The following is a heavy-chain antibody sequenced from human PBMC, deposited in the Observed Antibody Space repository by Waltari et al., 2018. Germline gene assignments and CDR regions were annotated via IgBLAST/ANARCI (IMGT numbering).Heavy chain of an antibody. CDR1: GYTFTDYY. Sequence: QVQLVQSGAEVKKPGASVKVSCKAYGYTFTDYYRHWVRQAPGQGLEWMGWINPNSGGTLYAQKFQCRVTITRDTSISTAYMELSRLRSDDTAVYYCASNYYDSSGYYYEDYWGQGTLVTVSS. V-gene: IGHV1-2*02. D-gene: IGHD3-22*01. CDR2: INPNSGGT. J-gene: IGHJ4*02. CDR3: ASNYYDSSGYYYEDY.